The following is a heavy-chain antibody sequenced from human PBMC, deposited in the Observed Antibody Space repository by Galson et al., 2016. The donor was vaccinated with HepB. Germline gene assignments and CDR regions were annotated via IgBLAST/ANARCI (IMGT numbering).Heavy chain of an antibody. V-gene: IGHV3-66*01. D-gene: IGHD3-10*01. J-gene: IGHJ4*02. CDR2: FYGGQST. CDR3: VRGPHYFGSGSPGSDFFDY. Sequence: EWVSVFYGGQSTLYSDSVKGRFTISRDSSKNTLFLQMNRLRVEDTAVYYCVRGPHYFGSGSPGSDFFDYWGKGTLVTVSS.